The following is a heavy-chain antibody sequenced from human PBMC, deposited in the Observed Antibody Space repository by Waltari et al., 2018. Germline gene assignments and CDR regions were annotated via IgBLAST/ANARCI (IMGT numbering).Heavy chain of an antibody. CDR3: ARDFGGFGEEYFDY. D-gene: IGHD3-10*01. Sequence: EVQLVESGGGLVQPGGSLRLSCAASGFTFSSYWMPWVRQAPGKGLVWVSRINSDGSSTSYADSVKGRFTISRDNAKNTLYLQMNSLRAEDTAVYYCARDFGGFGEEYFDYWGQGTLVTVSS. V-gene: IGHV3-74*01. CDR2: INSDGSST. J-gene: IGHJ4*02. CDR1: GFTFSSYW.